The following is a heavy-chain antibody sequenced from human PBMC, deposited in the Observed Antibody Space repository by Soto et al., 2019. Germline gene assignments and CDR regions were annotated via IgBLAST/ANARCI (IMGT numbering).Heavy chain of an antibody. V-gene: IGHV3-21*01. Sequence: PGGSLRLSCAASGFTFSSYSMNWVRQAPGKGLEWVSSISSSSSYIYYADSVKGRFTISRDNAKNSLYLQMNSLRAEDTAVYYCASLVRGVIIFDYWGQGTLVTVSS. CDR3: ASLVRGVIIFDY. J-gene: IGHJ4*02. CDR2: ISSSSSYI. CDR1: GFTFSSYS. D-gene: IGHD3-10*01.